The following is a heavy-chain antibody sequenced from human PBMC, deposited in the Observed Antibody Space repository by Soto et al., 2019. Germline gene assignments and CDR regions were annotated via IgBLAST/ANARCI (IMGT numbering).Heavy chain of an antibody. CDR2: IYYSGST. CDR3: ARGGYSKGPDY. D-gene: IGHD4-4*01. CDR1: GGSISSGGYY. V-gene: IGHV4-31*03. Sequence: PSETLSLTCTVSGGSISSGGYYWSWIRQHPGKGLEWIGYIYYSGSTYYNPSLKSRVTISVGTSKNQFSLKLSSVTAADTAVYYCARGGYSKGPDYWGQGTLVTVSS. J-gene: IGHJ4*02.